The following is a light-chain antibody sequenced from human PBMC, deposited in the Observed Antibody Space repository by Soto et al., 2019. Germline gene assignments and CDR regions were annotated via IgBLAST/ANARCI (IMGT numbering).Light chain of an antibody. Sequence: DIQMTQSPSTLSASVGVRVSITCRASQSFTSWVAWYQQKQGKAPKLLIYDDSSLESGVPSRFSGSGSGTEYTLTISSLQPDDFATYYCQQYNTYPWTFGQGTKVDIK. V-gene: IGKV1-5*01. CDR1: QSFTSW. J-gene: IGKJ1*01. CDR2: DDS. CDR3: QQYNTYPWT.